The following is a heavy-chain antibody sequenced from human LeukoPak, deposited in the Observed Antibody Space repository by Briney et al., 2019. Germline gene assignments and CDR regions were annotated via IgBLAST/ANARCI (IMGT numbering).Heavy chain of an antibody. D-gene: IGHD1-26*01. V-gene: IGHV3-7*01. Sequence: GGSLRLSCVASQCAFSTSWMAWVRQAPGKGLEWVANMNPDGSTKNYVDSVRGRFTISRDNAKNSVYLQMNSLRVDDTAVYYCARDVGFIVGATPGAFDIWGQGTMVTVTS. CDR2: MNPDGSTK. J-gene: IGHJ3*02. CDR3: ARDVGFIVGATPGAFDI. CDR1: QCAFSTSW.